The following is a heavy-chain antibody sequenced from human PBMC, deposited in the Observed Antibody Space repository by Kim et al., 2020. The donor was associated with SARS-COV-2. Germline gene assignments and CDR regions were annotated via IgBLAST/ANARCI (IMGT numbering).Heavy chain of an antibody. CDR3: ARGGYGGYSRLDY. CDR2: MYYSGST. D-gene: IGHD2-21*02. CDR1: GGSVSSGGYF. Sequence: SETLSLTCTVSGGSVSSGGYFWSWIRQHPGKGLECIGYMYYSGSTYYNPSLKSRVTISADTSKNQFSLKLSSVTAADTAVYFCARGGYGGYSRLDYWGQG. J-gene: IGHJ4*02. V-gene: IGHV4-31*03.